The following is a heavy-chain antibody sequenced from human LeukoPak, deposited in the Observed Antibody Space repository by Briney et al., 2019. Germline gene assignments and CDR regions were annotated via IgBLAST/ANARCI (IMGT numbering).Heavy chain of an antibody. CDR2: IYHSGST. J-gene: IGHJ4*02. CDR3: ARGAAVIDY. Sequence: SETLSLTCAVSGGSISSGGYSWSWIRQPPGKGLEWIGYIYHSGSTNYNPSLKSRVTISVDTSKNQFSLKLSSVTAADTAVYYCARGAAVIDYWGQGTLVTVSS. D-gene: IGHD6-13*01. V-gene: IGHV4-30-2*01. CDR1: GGSISSGGYS.